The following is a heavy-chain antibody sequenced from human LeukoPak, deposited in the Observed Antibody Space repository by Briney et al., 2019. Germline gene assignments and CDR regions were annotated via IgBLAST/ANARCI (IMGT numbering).Heavy chain of an antibody. J-gene: IGHJ5*02. CDR3: AKGGFGELSRFDP. Sequence: GRSLRLSCAASGFTFSSYGLHWVRQAPGKGLEWVAAISYDGSNEYYADSVKGRFTISRDNSKNTLYLQMNSLRAEDTAVYYCAKGGFGELSRFDPWGQGTLVTVSS. CDR1: GFTFSSYG. D-gene: IGHD3-10*01. CDR2: ISYDGSNE. V-gene: IGHV3-30*18.